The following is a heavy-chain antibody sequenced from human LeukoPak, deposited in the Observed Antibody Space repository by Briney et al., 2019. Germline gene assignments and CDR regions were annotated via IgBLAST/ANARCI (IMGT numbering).Heavy chain of an antibody. J-gene: IGHJ4*02. Sequence: PSETLSLTCAVSGGSISSGGYSWSWIRQPPGKELEWIAYIYYSGTTNYNPSLKSRVTISLDPSKNLFSLKLNSVTAADTAVYYCAGTDYGGNSVDYWGQGTLVTVSS. CDR3: AGTDYGGNSVDY. CDR2: IYYSGTT. D-gene: IGHD4-23*01. V-gene: IGHV4-61*03. CDR1: GGSISSGGYS.